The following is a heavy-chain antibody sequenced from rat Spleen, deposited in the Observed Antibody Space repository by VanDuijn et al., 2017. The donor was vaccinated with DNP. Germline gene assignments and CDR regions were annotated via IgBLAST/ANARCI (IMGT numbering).Heavy chain of an antibody. CDR2: IFSSGDST. CDR3: ARAKYSSHYWYFDF. V-gene: IGHV5-25*01. J-gene: IGHJ1*01. Sequence: EVQLVESGGGLVQPGRSLKLSCAASGFTFSDYYMAWIRQVPGKGLEWVAAIFSSGDSTFYPNSVKGRFTISSDNAKNTLYLQMNSLRSEDTATYYCARAKYSSHYWYFDFWGPGTMVTVSS. D-gene: IGHD1-2*01. CDR1: GFTFSDYY.